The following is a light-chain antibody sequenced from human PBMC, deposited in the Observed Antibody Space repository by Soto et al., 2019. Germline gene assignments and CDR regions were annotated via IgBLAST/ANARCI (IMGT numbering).Light chain of an antibody. J-gene: IGLJ3*02. V-gene: IGLV1-47*01. Sequence: QSALTQPPSASGTPGQRVTIACSGRSSNIGSNYVYWYQQLPGTAPKLLIYRNDQRPSGVPDRFSGSKSGTSASLAISGLRSDDEADYYCAAWDDSLSGVVFGGGTKLTVL. CDR3: AAWDDSLSGVV. CDR2: RND. CDR1: SSNIGSNY.